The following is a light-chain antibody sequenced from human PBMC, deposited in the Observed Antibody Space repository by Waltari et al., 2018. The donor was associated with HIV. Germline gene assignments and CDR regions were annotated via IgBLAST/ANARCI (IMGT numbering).Light chain of an antibody. J-gene: IGKJ1*01. V-gene: IGKV2-30*01. CDR2: NIS. Sequence: EVVLTQTTLSLPVALGQPASISCRSSQSLVYSDGNTYSIWVQQRPGHATCHLVNNISKPDSRVPDTFSGSGAGTIFTLTISRVEADDVGLYYCMQGTHWPWTFGQGTKVEI. CDR1: QSLVYSDGNTY. CDR3: MQGTHWPWT.